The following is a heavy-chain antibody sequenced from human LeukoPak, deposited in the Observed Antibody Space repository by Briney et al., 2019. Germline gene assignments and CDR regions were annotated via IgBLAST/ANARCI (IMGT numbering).Heavy chain of an antibody. CDR3: ASMTTVSPSPGY. CDR1: GFTFSSYA. Sequence: PGGSLRLSCAASGFTFSSYAMHWVRQAPGKGLERVAVISYDGSNKYYADSVKGRFTISRDNSKNTLYLQMNSLRAEDTAVYYCASMTTVSPSPGYWGQGALVTVSS. J-gene: IGHJ4*02. CDR2: ISYDGSNK. D-gene: IGHD4-17*01. V-gene: IGHV3-30*04.